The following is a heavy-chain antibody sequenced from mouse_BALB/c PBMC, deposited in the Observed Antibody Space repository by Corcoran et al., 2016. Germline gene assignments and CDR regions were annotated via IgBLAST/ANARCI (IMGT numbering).Heavy chain of an antibody. J-gene: IGHJ4*01. D-gene: IGHD2-14*01. CDR2: IDHANGNT. CDR1: GFNIKDTY. V-gene: IGHV14-3*02. CDR3: ARNYRYAMDY. Sequence: DQLQQSGAELLQPGASVKLSCTASGFNIKDTYMPWVKQRPEQGLEWIGRIDHANGNTKYDPNFQGKATITADTYSNTAYLQLSSLTSEETAGYYGARNYRYAMDYWGQGTSVTVSS.